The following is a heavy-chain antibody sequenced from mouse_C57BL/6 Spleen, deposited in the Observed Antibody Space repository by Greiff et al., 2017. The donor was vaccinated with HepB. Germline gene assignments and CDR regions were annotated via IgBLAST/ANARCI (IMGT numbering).Heavy chain of an antibody. J-gene: IGHJ4*01. CDR1: GYAFSSSW. V-gene: IGHV1-82*01. CDR3: ARGTTLEDAMDY. CDR2: IYPGDGDT. D-gene: IGHD1-1*01. Sequence: VMLVESGPELVKPGASVKISCKASGYAFSSSWMNWVKQRPGKGLEWIGRIYPGDGDTNYNGKFKGKATLTADKSSSTAYMQLSSLTSEDSAVYFCARGTTLEDAMDYWGQGTSVTVSS.